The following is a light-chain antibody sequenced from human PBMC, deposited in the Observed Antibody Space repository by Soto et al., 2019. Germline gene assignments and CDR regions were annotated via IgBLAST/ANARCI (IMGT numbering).Light chain of an antibody. J-gene: IGKJ4*01. Sequence: DVQMTQSPSSLSASVGDRVTITCRASQGISRFLAWYQQLPGKVPKLLIYSSSTLQSGVPSRFSGSGSGTDFTLTISSLQPEDVAIYYCQKYNSGPLTLGGGTKVEIK. CDR3: QKYNSGPLT. CDR1: QGISRF. V-gene: IGKV1-27*01. CDR2: SSS.